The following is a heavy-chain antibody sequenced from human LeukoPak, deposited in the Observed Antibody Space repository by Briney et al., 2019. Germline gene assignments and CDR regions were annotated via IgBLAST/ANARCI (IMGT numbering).Heavy chain of an antibody. J-gene: IGHJ5*02. Sequence: GGSLRLSCAASGFTFDDFGMSWVRQAQGKGLEWVSGINWNGGSTGYADSVKGRFTISRDNAKNSLYLQMNSLRAEDTALYYCARGGGTTVTTWFDPWGQGTLVTVSS. CDR2: INWNGGST. V-gene: IGHV3-20*04. CDR3: ARGGGTTVTTWFDP. CDR1: GFTFDDFG. D-gene: IGHD4-17*01.